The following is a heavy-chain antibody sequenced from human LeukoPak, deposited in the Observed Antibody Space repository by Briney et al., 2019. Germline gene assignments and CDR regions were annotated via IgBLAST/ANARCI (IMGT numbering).Heavy chain of an antibody. CDR1: GFTFSRYS. D-gene: IGHD5-12*01. Sequence: GGSLRLSCAASGFTFSRYSMNWVCQAPGKGLEWISYISSSSSAIYYADSVRGRFTISRDNAKNSLYLQMNSLRDEDTAVYYCATNSADDSVWGQGTLVTVSS. CDR3: ATNSADDSV. V-gene: IGHV3-48*02. J-gene: IGHJ4*02. CDR2: ISSSSSAI.